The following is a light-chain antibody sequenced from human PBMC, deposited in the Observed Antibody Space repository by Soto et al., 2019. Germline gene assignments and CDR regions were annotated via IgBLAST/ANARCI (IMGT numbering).Light chain of an antibody. Sequence: QSVLTQPPSASGTPGQRVTISCSGSRYNIGSNTVNWYQQLPGTAPKLLIYSNDQRPSGVPDRFSGSKSGTSASLAISGLQSEDEADYYCAAWDDSRNAYVLGTGTKVTVL. CDR2: SND. CDR1: RYNIGSNT. J-gene: IGLJ1*01. CDR3: AAWDDSRNAYV. V-gene: IGLV1-44*01.